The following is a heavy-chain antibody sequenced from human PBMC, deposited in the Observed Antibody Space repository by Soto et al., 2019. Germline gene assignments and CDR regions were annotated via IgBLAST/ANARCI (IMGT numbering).Heavy chain of an antibody. D-gene: IGHD3-10*01. Sequence: QVQLVQSGAEVKKPGSSVKVSCKASGGTFSSYAISWVRQAPGQGLEWMGGIIPIFGTANYAQKFQGRVTITADESTSTAYMELSSLRSEDTAVYYCARSEGSGTAPGGGADAFDIWGQGTMVTVSS. CDR3: ARSEGSGTAPGGGADAFDI. CDR2: IIPIFGTA. J-gene: IGHJ3*02. V-gene: IGHV1-69*01. CDR1: GGTFSSYA.